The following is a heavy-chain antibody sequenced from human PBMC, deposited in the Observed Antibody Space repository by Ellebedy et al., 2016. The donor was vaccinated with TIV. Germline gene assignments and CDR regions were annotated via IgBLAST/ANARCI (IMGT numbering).Heavy chain of an antibody. CDR3: ARLGSFSFDY. J-gene: IGHJ4*02. CDR1: GYSFTTSW. D-gene: IGHD3-16*01. V-gene: IGHV5-51*01. Sequence: PGGSLRLSCKGSGYSFTTSWIGWVRQMPGKGLEWMGIIYPGDSDIRYSPSFQGQVSISDDTSISTASLQWTSLKASDTPMYYCARLGSFSFDYWGQGTLVTVSS. CDR2: IYPGDSDI.